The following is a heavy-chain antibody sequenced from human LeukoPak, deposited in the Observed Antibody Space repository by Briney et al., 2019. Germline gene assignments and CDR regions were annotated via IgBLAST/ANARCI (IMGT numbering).Heavy chain of an antibody. CDR1: GFTFSSYW. D-gene: IGHD4-11*01. CDR2: IKQDGSEK. Sequence: PGGSLRLSCAASGFTFSSYWMSRVRQAPGKGLEWVANIKQDGSEKYYVDSVKGRFTISRDNAKNSLYLQMNSLRAEDTAVYYCARSRSDLGNYVPNDYWGQGTLVTVSS. J-gene: IGHJ4*02. V-gene: IGHV3-7*01. CDR3: ARSRSDLGNYVPNDY.